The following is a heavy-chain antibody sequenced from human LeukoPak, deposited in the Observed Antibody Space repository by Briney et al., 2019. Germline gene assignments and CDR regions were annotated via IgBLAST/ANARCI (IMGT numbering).Heavy chain of an antibody. V-gene: IGHV4-30-2*01. Sequence: SETLSLTCAVSGGSISSGGYSRSWIRQPPVKGLEWIGYIYHSGSTYYNPSLKSRVTISVDRSKNQFSLKLSSVTAADTAVYYCARHADYYDSSGAFDYWGQGTLVTVSS. D-gene: IGHD3-22*01. CDR3: ARHADYYDSSGAFDY. CDR1: GGSISSGGYS. J-gene: IGHJ4*02. CDR2: IYHSGST.